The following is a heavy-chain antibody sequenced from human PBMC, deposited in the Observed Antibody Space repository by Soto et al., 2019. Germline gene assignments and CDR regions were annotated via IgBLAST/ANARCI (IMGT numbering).Heavy chain of an antibody. CDR1: GFTFSSYG. Sequence: PGGSLRLSCAASGFTFSSYGMHWVRQAPGKGLEWVAVISYDGSNKYYADSVKGRFTISRDNSKNTLYLQMNSLRAEDTAVYYCELSDSHYYYYYGMDVWGQGTTVTVSS. D-gene: IGHD4-4*01. CDR3: ELSDSHYYYYYGMDV. CDR2: ISYDGSNK. V-gene: IGHV3-30*03. J-gene: IGHJ6*02.